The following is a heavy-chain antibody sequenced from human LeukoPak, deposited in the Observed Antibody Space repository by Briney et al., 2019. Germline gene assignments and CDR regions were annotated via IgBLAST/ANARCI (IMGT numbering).Heavy chain of an antibody. CDR1: GYTFTSYA. D-gene: IGHD2-15*01. CDR3: ARLYCSGGSCYSGFDY. Sequence: ASVKVSCKASGYTFTSYAMHWVRQAPGQRLEWMGWINAGNGNTKYSQKSQGRVTITRDTSASTAYMELSSLRSEDTAVYYCARLYCSGGSCYSGFDYWGQGTLVTVSS. V-gene: IGHV1-3*01. J-gene: IGHJ4*02. CDR2: INAGNGNT.